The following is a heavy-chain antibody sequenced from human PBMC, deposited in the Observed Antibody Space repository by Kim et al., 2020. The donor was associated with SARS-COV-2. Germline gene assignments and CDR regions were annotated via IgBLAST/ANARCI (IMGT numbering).Heavy chain of an antibody. CDR3: ARVKGYCSGGSCYPTYYYGMDV. CDR1: GGSISSYY. CDR2: IYYSGST. D-gene: IGHD2-15*01. J-gene: IGHJ6*02. V-gene: IGHV4-59*01. Sequence: SETLSLTCTVSGGSISSYYWSWIRQPPGKGLEWIGYIYYSGSTNYNPSLKSRVTISVDTSKNQFSLKLSSVTAADTAVYYCARVKGYCSGGSCYPTYYYGMDVWGQGTTVTVSS.